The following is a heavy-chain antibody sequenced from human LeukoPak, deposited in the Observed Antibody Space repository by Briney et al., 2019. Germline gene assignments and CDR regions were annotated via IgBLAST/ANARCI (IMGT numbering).Heavy chain of an antibody. CDR3: TRDSRMIVGTAFDI. CDR2: IRSKAYGGTT. Sequence: GGSLRLSCTAAGFAFGAYSMSWFRQASGKVLGWVGFIRSKAYGGTTEYAASVKGRFTISRDDSQSIAYLQMNSLKTEDTAVYYCTRDSRMIVGTAFDIWGQGTMVTVSS. J-gene: IGHJ3*02. CDR1: GFAFGAYS. V-gene: IGHV3-49*03. D-gene: IGHD3-22*01.